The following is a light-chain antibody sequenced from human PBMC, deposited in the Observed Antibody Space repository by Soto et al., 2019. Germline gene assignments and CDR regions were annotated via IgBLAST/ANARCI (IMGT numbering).Light chain of an antibody. V-gene: IGKV1-5*03. CDR3: QQYDAYPYT. CDR1: QSISSW. CDR2: KAS. J-gene: IGKJ2*01. Sequence: DIPMTQSPSTLSASVGDRVTITCRASQSISSWLAWYQQKPGKAPKLLIYKASSLDTGVPSRFSGSGSGTEFTLTISSLQPDDFATYYCQQYDAYPYTFGQGTHLDIK.